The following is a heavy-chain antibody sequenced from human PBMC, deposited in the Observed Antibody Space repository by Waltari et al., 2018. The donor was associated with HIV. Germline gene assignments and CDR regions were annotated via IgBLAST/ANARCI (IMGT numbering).Heavy chain of an antibody. CDR3: TTGSSGAEDY. J-gene: IGHJ4*02. Sequence: EVQLVESGGGLVKPGESLRVSCAASGFDFKKYWMSWFRQAPEKGLEWVGRIKSKQSGGTVDYAAPVKGRFTISRDDSKNMMYLQIDSLESEDTAVYYCTTGSSGAEDYWGQGTLVTVSS. V-gene: IGHV3-15*01. CDR2: IKSKQSGGTV. CDR1: GFDFKKYW. D-gene: IGHD3-22*01.